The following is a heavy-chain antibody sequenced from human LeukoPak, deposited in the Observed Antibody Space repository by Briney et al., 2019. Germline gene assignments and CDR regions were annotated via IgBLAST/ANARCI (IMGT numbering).Heavy chain of an antibody. CDR3: ARDKIDYYDSSGSNIFDY. J-gene: IGHJ4*02. D-gene: IGHD3-22*01. CDR1: GGSISSSSYY. CDR2: IYYSGST. Sequence: SETLSLTCTVSGGSISSSSYYWGWIRQPPGKGLEWIGSIYYSGSTYYNPSLKSRVTISVDTSKNQFSLKLSSVTAADTAVYYSARDKIDYYDSSGSNIFDYWGQGTLVTVSS. V-gene: IGHV4-39*07.